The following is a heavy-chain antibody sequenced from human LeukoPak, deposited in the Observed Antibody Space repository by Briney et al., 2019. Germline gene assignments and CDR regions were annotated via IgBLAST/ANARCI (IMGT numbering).Heavy chain of an antibody. V-gene: IGHV4-38-2*02. J-gene: IGHJ5*02. Sequence: SETLSLTCTVSGYSISSGYYWGWIRQPPGKGLEWIGSIYHSGSTYYNPSLKSRVTISVDTSKNQFSLKLSSVTAADTAVYYCARTYSSSWYGGQDWFDPWGQGTLVTVSS. CDR2: IYHSGST. CDR1: GYSISSGYY. CDR3: ARTYSSSWYGGQDWFDP. D-gene: IGHD6-13*01.